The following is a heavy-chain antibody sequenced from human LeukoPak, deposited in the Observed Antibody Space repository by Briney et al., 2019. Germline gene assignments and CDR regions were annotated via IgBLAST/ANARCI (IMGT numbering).Heavy chain of an antibody. J-gene: IGHJ3*02. CDR2: ISYFGST. Sequence: KPSETLSLTCTVSGGPISSHYWSWIRQPPGKGLEGIGYISYFGSTNYNPSLKSRVTISVDTSKNQFSLKLSSVTAADAAVYFCARDPTTVTKGLDIWGQGTMVTVSS. CDR1: GGPISSHY. D-gene: IGHD4-17*01. CDR3: ARDPTTVTKGLDI. V-gene: IGHV4-59*11.